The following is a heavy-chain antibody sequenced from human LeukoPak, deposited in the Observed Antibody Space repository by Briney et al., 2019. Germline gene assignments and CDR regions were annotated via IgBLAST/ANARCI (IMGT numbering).Heavy chain of an antibody. D-gene: IGHD3-16*02. CDR2: IYYSGST. J-gene: IGHJ5*02. V-gene: IGHV4-59*01. CDR3: ARAYDYVWGSYRSENWFDP. CDR1: GRSISSYY. Sequence: PSETLSLTCTVSGRSISSYYWSWIRQPPGKGLEWIGYIYYSGSTNYNPSLKTRVTISVDTSKNQYSLKLSSVTAADTAVYYCARAYDYVWGSYRSENWFDPWGQGTLVTVSS.